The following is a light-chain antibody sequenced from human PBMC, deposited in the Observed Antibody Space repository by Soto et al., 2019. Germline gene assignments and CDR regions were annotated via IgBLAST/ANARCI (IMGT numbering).Light chain of an antibody. V-gene: IGKV3-20*01. CDR2: GAS. CDR1: ESVSSSY. J-gene: IGKJ2*01. CDR3: QQYSASPRT. Sequence: EIVLRQSPNTLSLSPGERATLSCWASESVSSSYLAWYQQRAGQAPRLLIYGASSRATGIPDRFSGSGSGTDFTLTISRLEPEDFAMYYCQQYSASPRTFGQGTKVEIK.